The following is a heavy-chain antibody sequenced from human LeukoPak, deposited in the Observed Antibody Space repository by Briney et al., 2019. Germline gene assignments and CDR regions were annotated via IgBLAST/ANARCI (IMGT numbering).Heavy chain of an antibody. V-gene: IGHV3-7*01. D-gene: IGHD3-22*01. Sequence: PGGSLRLSCAASGFTFSSYWMSWVRQAPGKGLEWVANIKQDGSEKYYVDSVKGRFTISRDNAKNSLYLQMNSLRAEDTAVYYCARSSSAAPMIEFDYWGQGTLVTVSS. CDR3: ARSSSAAPMIEFDY. CDR1: GFTFSSYW. CDR2: IKQDGSEK. J-gene: IGHJ4*02.